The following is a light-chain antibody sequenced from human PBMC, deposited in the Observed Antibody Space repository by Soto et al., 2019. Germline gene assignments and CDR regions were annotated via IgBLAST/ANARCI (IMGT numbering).Light chain of an antibody. CDR3: TSYQGDDFSFV. CDR1: SSDIGTYDY. CDR2: EVS. J-gene: IGLJ1*01. Sequence: QSALTQPPSASGSLGQSVTISCTGTSSDIGTYDYVSWYQQHPGRAPKLIIFEVSKRPLGVPDRFSGSKSGNTASLIVSGLHPDDDEEYHCTSYQGDDFSFVFGTGTKLTVL. V-gene: IGLV2-8*01.